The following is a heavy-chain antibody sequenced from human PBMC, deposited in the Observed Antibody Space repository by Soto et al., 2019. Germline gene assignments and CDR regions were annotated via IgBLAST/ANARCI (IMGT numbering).Heavy chain of an antibody. CDR3: ARDRYCSSTSCQTDAFDI. D-gene: IGHD2-2*01. V-gene: IGHV1-2*04. CDR1: GYTFTCYY. CDR2: INPNSGGT. Sequence: ASVKVSCKASGYTFTCYYMHWVRQAPGQGLEWMGWINPNSGGTHYAQKFQGWVTMTRDTSISTAYMELSRLRSDDTAVYYCARDRYCSSTSCQTDAFDIWGQGTMVTVS. J-gene: IGHJ3*02.